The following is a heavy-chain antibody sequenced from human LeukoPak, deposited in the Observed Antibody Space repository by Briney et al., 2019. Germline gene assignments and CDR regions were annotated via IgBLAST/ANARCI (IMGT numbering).Heavy chain of an antibody. CDR3: ARRGRGSSSWYEDYFDY. CDR1: GFTFSSYW. J-gene: IGHJ4*02. V-gene: IGHV3-7*01. D-gene: IGHD6-13*01. Sequence: GSLRLSCVASGFTFSSYWMSWVRQAPGKGLEWVANIKQDGSEKYYVDSVKGRFTTSRDNAKNSLYLQMNSLRAEDTAVYYCARRGRGSSSWYEDYFDYWGQGILVTVSS. CDR2: IKQDGSEK.